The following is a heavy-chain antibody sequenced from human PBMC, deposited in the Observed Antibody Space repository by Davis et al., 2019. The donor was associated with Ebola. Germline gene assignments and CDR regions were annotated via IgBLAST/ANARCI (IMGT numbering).Heavy chain of an antibody. CDR1: GGTFSSYA. CDR2: IIPIFGTA. Sequence: SVTVSCKASGGTFSSYAISWVRQAPGQGLEWMGGIIPIFGTANYAQKFQGRVTITADKSTSTAYMELSSLRSEDTAVYYCARDELQGGWYGYYYYYYGMDVWGQGTTVTVSS. CDR3: ARDELQGGWYGYYYYYYGMDV. D-gene: IGHD6-19*01. J-gene: IGHJ6*02. V-gene: IGHV1-69*06.